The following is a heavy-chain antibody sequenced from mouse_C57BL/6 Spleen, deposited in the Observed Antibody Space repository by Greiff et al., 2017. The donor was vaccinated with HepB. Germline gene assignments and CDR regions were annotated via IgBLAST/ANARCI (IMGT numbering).Heavy chain of an antibody. Sequence: EVQLQQSGPELVKPGASVKISCKASGYSFTGYYMNWVKQSPEKSLEWIGEINPSTGGTTYNQKFKAKATLTVDKSSSTAYMQLKSLTSEDSAVYYCARNDYGGGWFAYWGQGTLVTVSA. CDR3: ARNDYGGGWFAY. J-gene: IGHJ3*01. D-gene: IGHD2-4*01. CDR1: GYSFTGYY. V-gene: IGHV1-42*01. CDR2: INPSTGGT.